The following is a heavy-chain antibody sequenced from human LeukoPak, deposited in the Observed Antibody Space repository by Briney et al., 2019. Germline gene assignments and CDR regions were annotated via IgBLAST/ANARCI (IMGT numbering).Heavy chain of an antibody. Sequence: GESLRLSCAVSGLTFSSYGVHWVRQAPGKGLEWVAYIGYDGSNKYHADSVKRRFTISRDHSNNTLYLHVNSLRPEDTAVYYCAKEGGYSSGWYVPIDYWGQGTLVTVSS. J-gene: IGHJ4*02. CDR3: AKEGGYSSGWYVPIDY. D-gene: IGHD6-19*01. CDR1: GLTFSSYG. V-gene: IGHV3-30*02. CDR2: IGYDGSNK.